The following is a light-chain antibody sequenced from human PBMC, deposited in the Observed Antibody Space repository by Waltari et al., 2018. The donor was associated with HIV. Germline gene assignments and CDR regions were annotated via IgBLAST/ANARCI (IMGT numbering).Light chain of an antibody. CDR3: RSADNIGEV. V-gene: IGLV3-25*03. Sequence: SYELTQPPSVSVSPGQTATLTCSGDTLSNQYGFWYQPKPGQAPLLLIYKDIERPPGIPERCAATSAWPTETWTSGGGQGEDEADYYCRSADNIGEVFGGGPKLTVL. CDR1: TLSNQY. CDR2: KDI. J-gene: IGLJ2*01.